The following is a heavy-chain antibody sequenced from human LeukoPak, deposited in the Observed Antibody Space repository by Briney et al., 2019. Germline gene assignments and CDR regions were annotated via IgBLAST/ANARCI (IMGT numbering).Heavy chain of an antibody. CDR1: GFTFSSYS. V-gene: IGHV3-7*01. CDR3: ARDNSGVYAIPGGRYYYYMDV. CDR2: IKQDRSEK. D-gene: IGHD2-8*01. J-gene: IGHJ6*03. Sequence: GGSLRLSCAASGFTFSSYSMSWVRQAPGKGLEWVANIKQDRSEKYYVDSVKDRFTISRDNAKNSLYLQMNSLRAEDTAVYYCARDNSGVYAIPGGRYYYYMDVWGKGTTVTISS.